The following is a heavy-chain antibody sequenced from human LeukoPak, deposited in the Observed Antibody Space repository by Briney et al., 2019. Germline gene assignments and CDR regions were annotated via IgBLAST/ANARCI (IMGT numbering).Heavy chain of an antibody. Sequence: GASVKVSCKASGYTFTSYGISWVRQAPGQGLEWMGWISAYNGNTNYAQKFQGRVTMTRDTSTSTVYMELSSLRSEDTAVYYCARGRVDGYRYYYMDVWGKGTTVTISS. J-gene: IGHJ6*03. CDR1: GYTFTSYG. D-gene: IGHD3-16*02. V-gene: IGHV1-18*01. CDR2: ISAYNGNT. CDR3: ARGRVDGYRYYYMDV.